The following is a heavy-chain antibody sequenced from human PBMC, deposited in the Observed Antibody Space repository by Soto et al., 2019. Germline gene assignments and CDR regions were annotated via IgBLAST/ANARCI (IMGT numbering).Heavy chain of an antibody. J-gene: IGHJ4*02. CDR3: AKDRTVAARNFDY. V-gene: IGHV3-23*01. CDR2: ISTSIDAT. Sequence: SGGSLRLSCAASGFAFSNYAMHWVRQAPGKGLEWVSSISTSIDATYYVDSVKGRFTISRDDSKNTLYLQMNSLRADDSAVYYCAKDRTVAARNFDYWGQGTQVTVSS. CDR1: GFAFSNYA. D-gene: IGHD6-6*01.